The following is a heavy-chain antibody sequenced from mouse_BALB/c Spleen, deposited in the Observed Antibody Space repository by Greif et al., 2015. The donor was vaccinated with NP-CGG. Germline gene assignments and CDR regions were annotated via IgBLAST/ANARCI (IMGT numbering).Heavy chain of an antibody. CDR1: GYTFTSYW. V-gene: IGHV1-5*01. J-gene: IGHJ4*01. CDR3: TRDHYYAMDY. Sequence: VQLKESGTVLARPGVSVKMSCKASGYTFTSYWMHWVKQRPGQGLEWIGAIYPGNSDTSYNQKFKGKAKLTAVTSTXTAYMELSSLTNEDSAVYYCTRDHYYAMDYWGQGTSVTVSS. CDR2: IYPGNSDT.